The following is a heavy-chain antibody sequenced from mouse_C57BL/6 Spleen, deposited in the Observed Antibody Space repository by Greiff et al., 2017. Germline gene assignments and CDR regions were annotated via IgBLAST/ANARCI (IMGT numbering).Heavy chain of an antibody. Sequence: QVQLQQSGPELVKPGASVTLSCKASGYTFTSYDINWVKQRPGQGLEWIGWIYPRDGSTKYNEKFKGKATLTADTSSSTAYMELHSLTSEDSAVSFCASALNYGRYYFDYWGQGTTLTVSS. D-gene: IGHD1-1*01. CDR1: GYTFTSYD. CDR3: ASALNYGRYYFDY. V-gene: IGHV1-85*01. CDR2: IYPRDGST. J-gene: IGHJ2*01.